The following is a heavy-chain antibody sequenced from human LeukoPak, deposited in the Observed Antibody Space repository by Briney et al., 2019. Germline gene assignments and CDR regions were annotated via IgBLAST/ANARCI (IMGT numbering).Heavy chain of an antibody. V-gene: IGHV3-48*04. CDR2: ISSFSGTI. D-gene: IGHD1-26*01. CDR3: ARGRKIVGAHFDY. Sequence: GGSLRLSCVASGITFSSYSMNWVRQAPGKGLEWVSYISSFSGTINYADSVKGRFTISRDNAKNSLYLQMNSLRAEDTAVYYCARGRKIVGAHFDYWGQGTLVTVSS. J-gene: IGHJ4*02. CDR1: GITFSSYS.